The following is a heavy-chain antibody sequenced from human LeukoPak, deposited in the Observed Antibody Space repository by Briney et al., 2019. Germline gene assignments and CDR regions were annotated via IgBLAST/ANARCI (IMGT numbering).Heavy chain of an antibody. CDR1: GLTFSSYS. CDR2: ISSSSSYI. Sequence: PRRSLRLSCSASGLTFSSYSMNWVRPAPRKRLERVSSISSSSSYIYYADSVKGRYSISRDNAKNSLYLQMNSLRAEDTAIDYCARDLGSYSSGWYMGFDYWGQGTLVTVSS. V-gene: IGHV3-21*01. J-gene: IGHJ4*02. D-gene: IGHD6-19*01. CDR3: ARDLGSYSSGWYMGFDY.